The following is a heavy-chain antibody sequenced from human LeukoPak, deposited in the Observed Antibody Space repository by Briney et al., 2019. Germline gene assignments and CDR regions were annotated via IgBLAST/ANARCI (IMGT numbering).Heavy chain of an antibody. Sequence: GGSLRLSCAASGFPFSDYWMNWVCQAPGKGLEWVANIKQDGSEKFYVDSVKGRFTISRDNAKNSLFLQMNSLRADDTAVYYCATYSSLNRREFQYWGQGTLLTVSS. J-gene: IGHJ1*01. CDR3: ATYSSLNRREFQY. CDR1: GFPFSDYW. V-gene: IGHV3-7*01. D-gene: IGHD3-22*01. CDR2: IKQDGSEK.